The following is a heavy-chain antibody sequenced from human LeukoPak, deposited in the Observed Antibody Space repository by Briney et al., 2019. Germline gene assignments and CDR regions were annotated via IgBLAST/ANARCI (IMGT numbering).Heavy chain of an antibody. CDR2: FDPEDGET. Sequence: ASVKVSCKVSGYTLTELSMQWVRQAPGKGLEWMGGFDPEDGETIYAQKFQGRVTMTEDTSTGTAYMELSSLRSEDTAVYYCATAAAVPAALFDYWGQGTLVTVSS. V-gene: IGHV1-24*01. CDR3: ATAAAVPAALFDY. J-gene: IGHJ4*02. D-gene: IGHD2-2*01. CDR1: GYTLTELS.